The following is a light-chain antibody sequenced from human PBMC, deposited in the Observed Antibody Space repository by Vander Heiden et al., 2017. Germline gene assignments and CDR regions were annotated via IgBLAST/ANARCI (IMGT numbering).Light chain of an antibody. CDR1: QSVSSY. V-gene: IGKV3-11*01. CDR2: DAS. CDR3: QQRSTSPPLT. Sequence: EIVFTQSPATLSLSPGERATLSCKASQSVSSYLAWYQQTPGQAPRLLIYDASTGATGIPTRFTGSGSGTDFTLNISSLEPEDFAVYYCQQRSTSPPLTFDGGTRVEIK. J-gene: IGKJ4*01.